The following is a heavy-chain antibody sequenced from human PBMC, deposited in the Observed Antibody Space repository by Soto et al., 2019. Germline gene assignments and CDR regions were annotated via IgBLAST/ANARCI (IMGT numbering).Heavy chain of an antibody. J-gene: IGHJ3*02. CDR1: GFTFRNYG. CDR3: AKDRMIVDPLGFDI. D-gene: IGHD3-22*01. CDR2: ISNTGDVT. V-gene: IGHV3-23*01. Sequence: EVLLLESGGGVVQPGGSLRHSCAVSGFTFRNYGMSWVRQTPGKGLEWVSSISNTGDVTYYADSVKGRFTISRDNSKNALNLQMNSLRAEDTAVYYCAKDRMIVDPLGFDIWGQGKLVTVSS.